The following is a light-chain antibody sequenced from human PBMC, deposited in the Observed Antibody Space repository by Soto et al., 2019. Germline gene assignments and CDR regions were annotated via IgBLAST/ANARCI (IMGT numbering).Light chain of an antibody. CDR1: QGISNY. V-gene: IGKV1-27*01. Sequence: DIQMTQSPFSLSASIGDRVTITCRASQGISNYLAWYQQKPGKVPKLLIYAASTLESGVPSRFSGSGSGTDFTLTISSLQPEDVATYYCQKYNSAPWTFGQGTKVEIK. J-gene: IGKJ1*01. CDR3: QKYNSAPWT. CDR2: AAS.